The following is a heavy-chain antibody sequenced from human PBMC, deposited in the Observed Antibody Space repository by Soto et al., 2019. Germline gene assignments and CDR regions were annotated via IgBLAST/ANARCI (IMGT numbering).Heavy chain of an antibody. J-gene: IGHJ6*02. CDR2: ISAYSGNR. Sequence: GASVKVSCKASGYTFSNLGISWLRQAPGQGLEWMGWISAYSGNRHFAQNLQGRLFMTTDTSTNTAYMELRGLRSDDTAVYYCARDLVGALDVWGQGTTVTVSS. V-gene: IGHV1-18*01. CDR3: ARDLVGALDV. D-gene: IGHD3-16*02. CDR1: GYTFSNLG.